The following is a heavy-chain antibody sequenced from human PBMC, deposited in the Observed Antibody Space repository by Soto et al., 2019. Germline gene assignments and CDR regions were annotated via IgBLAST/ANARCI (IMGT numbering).Heavy chain of an antibody. D-gene: IGHD6-13*01. CDR1: GDSISSTSYY. J-gene: IGHJ5*02. Sequence: SETLSLTCTVSGDSISSTSYYWGWIRQPPGKGLEWIGSVFYSGSTYYNPSLQSRVTISVDASKNQFSLKLSSVTAADTAVYYCATLIAAPGIFHSSFEPWGQGTLVTVSS. CDR2: VFYSGST. CDR3: ATLIAAPGIFHSSFEP. V-gene: IGHV4-39*01.